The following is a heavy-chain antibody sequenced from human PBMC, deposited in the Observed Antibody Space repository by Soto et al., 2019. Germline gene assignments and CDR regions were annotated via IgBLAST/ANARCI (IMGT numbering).Heavy chain of an antibody. V-gene: IGHV3-23*01. D-gene: IGHD3-22*01. J-gene: IGHJ4*02. CDR1: GFTFSSYA. CDR2: ISGSGGST. CDR3: SQTSNYYDSSGYPMGFDY. Sequence: GGSLRLSCAASGFTFSSYAMSWVRRAPGKGLEWVSAISGSGGSTYYADSVKGRFTISRDNSKNTLYLQMNSLRAEDTAVYYCSQTSNYYDSSGYPMGFDYWGQGTLVTVSS.